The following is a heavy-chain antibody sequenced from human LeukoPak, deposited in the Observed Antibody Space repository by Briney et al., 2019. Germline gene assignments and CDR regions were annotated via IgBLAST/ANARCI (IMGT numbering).Heavy chain of an antibody. CDR2: INPNSGGT. CDR3: ARELNRPTEEDY. CDR1: GYTFTGYY. V-gene: IGHV1-2*02. Sequence: ASVKVSCKTSGYTFTGYYMHWVRQAPGQGLEWMGWINPNSGGTNYAQKFQGRVTMTRDTSITTAYMELSRLRSDDTAVYYCARELNRPTEEDYWGQGTLVTVSS. J-gene: IGHJ4*02. D-gene: IGHD1-14*01.